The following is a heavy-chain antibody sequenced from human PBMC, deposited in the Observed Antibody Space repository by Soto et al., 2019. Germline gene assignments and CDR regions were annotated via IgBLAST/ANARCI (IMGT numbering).Heavy chain of an antibody. CDR2: INHSGST. D-gene: IGHD4-17*01. CDR3: AREVTTFDY. V-gene: IGHV4-34*01. J-gene: IGHJ4*02. CDR1: GGSFSGYY. Sequence: SETLSLTCAVYGGSFSGYYWSWIRQPPGKGLEWIGEINHSGSTNYNPSLKSRVTISVDTSKNQFSLKLSSVTAADTAVYYCAREVTTFDYWGQGTLVTVSS.